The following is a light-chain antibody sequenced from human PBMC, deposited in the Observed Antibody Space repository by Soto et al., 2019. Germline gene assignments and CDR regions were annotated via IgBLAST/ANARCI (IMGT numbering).Light chain of an antibody. CDR2: EGT. CDR1: SSDFGTYNL. V-gene: IGLV2-23*01. J-gene: IGLJ3*02. CDR3: CSHAGSSSWV. Sequence: QSALTQPASVSGSPGQSITISCTGKSSDFGTYNLVSWYQQYPGKAPKLIIYEGTKRPPGVSDRFSGSESGNTASLTISGLQTEDEADYYCCSHAGSSSWVFGVGTKLTVL.